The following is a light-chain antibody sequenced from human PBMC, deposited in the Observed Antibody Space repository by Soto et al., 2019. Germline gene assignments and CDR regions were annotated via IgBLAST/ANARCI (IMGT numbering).Light chain of an antibody. CDR3: QQYNNWPLT. V-gene: IGKV3D-15*01. Sequence: PPATPSVSKGERATLSCRASQSVSSYLSWYQQKPGQAPRLLIYDASNRATGIPARFSGSGSGTEFTLTISSLQSEDFAVYYCQQYNNWPLTFGGGSMV. J-gene: IGKJ4*01. CDR1: QSVSSY. CDR2: DAS.